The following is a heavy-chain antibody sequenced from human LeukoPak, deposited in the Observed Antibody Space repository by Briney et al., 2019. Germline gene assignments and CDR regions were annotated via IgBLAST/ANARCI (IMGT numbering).Heavy chain of an antibody. J-gene: IGHJ4*02. V-gene: IGHV3-23*01. D-gene: IGHD5-18*01. CDR2: ISGSGGST. CDR3: AKDVVDTAMVTVFDY. Sequence: GGSLRFSCAASGFTFSSYAMSWVRQAPGKGLEWVSAISGSGGSTYYADSVKGRFTISRDNSKNTLYLQMNSLRAEDTAVYYCAKDVVDTAMVTVFDYWGQGTLVTVSS. CDR1: GFTFSSYA.